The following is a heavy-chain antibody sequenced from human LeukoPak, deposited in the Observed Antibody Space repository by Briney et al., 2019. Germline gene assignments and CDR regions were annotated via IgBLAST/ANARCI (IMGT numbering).Heavy chain of an antibody. J-gene: IGHJ6*03. V-gene: IGHV4-34*01. CDR3: ARRGRVYYYGSGSYYRDYYYYMDV. Sequence: PSETLSLTCAVYGGSFSGYYWSWIRQPPGKGLEWIGEINHSGSTNYNPSLKSRVTISVDTSKNQFSLKLSSVTAADTAVYYCARRGRVYYYGSGSYYRDYYYYMDVWGKGTTVTISS. CDR2: INHSGST. D-gene: IGHD3-10*01. CDR1: GGSFSGYY.